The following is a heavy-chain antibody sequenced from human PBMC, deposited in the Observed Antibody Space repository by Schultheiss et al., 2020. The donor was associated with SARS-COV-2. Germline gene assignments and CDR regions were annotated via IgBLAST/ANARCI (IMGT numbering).Heavy chain of an antibody. V-gene: IGHV4-30-2*01. CDR3: ASMPYDSSGYAENWFDP. D-gene: IGHD3-22*01. CDR2: IYHSGST. J-gene: IGHJ5*02. Sequence: SETLSLTCAVSGGSISSGGYSWSWIRLPPGKGLEWIGYIYHSGSTYYNPSLKSRVTISVDRSKNQFSLKLSSVTAADTAVYYCASMPYDSSGYAENWFDPWGQGTLVTVSS. CDR1: GGSISSGGYS.